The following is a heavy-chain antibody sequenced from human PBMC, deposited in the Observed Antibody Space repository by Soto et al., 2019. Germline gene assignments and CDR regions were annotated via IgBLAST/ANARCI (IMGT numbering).Heavy chain of an antibody. Sequence: QVQLVQSGAEVKKPGSSVKVSCKASGGTFSSYAISWVRQAPGQGLEWMVGIIPIFGTANYAQKFQGRVTITADESTSTAYMELSSLRSEDTAVYYCARDLPRPYCSSTSCYGMDVWGQGTTVTVSS. D-gene: IGHD2-2*01. CDR2: IIPIFGTA. CDR1: GGTFSSYA. J-gene: IGHJ6*02. CDR3: ARDLPRPYCSSTSCYGMDV. V-gene: IGHV1-69*01.